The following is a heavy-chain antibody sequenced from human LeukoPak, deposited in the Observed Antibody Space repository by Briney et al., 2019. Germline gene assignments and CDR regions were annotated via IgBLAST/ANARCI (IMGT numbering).Heavy chain of an antibody. Sequence: GGSLRLSCAASGFTFSDYYMSWIRQAPGKGLEWVLYSSSSGSTIYYADSVKGRFTISRDNAKNSLYLQMNSLRAEDTAVYYCARDHGAYSSSWTSPNDYWGQGTLVTVSS. D-gene: IGHD6-13*01. J-gene: IGHJ4*02. V-gene: IGHV3-11*01. CDR3: ARDHGAYSSSWTSPNDY. CDR1: GFTFSDYY. CDR2: SSSSGSTI.